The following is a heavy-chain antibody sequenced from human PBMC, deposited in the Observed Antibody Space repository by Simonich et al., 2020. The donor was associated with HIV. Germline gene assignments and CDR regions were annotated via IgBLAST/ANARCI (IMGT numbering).Heavy chain of an antibody. CDR2: INHSGST. CDR3: ARGELGDFDY. CDR1: GGSFRGYY. J-gene: IGHJ4*02. V-gene: IGHV4-34*01. D-gene: IGHD3-16*01. Sequence: QVQLQQWGARLLKTSETLSLTCAVYGGSFRGYYWTWIRQPPGKGLEWIGEINHSGSTNYKPSLKSRVSMSVDTSKNQFALRLSSVTAADTAVYYCARGELGDFDYWGQGTLVTVSS.